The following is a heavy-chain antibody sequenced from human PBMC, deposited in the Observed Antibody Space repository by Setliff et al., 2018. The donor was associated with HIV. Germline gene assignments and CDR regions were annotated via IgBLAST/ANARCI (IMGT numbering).Heavy chain of an antibody. J-gene: IGHJ4*02. V-gene: IGHV4-4*09. D-gene: IGHD6-6*01. Sequence: SETLSLTCTVSGVSISSYYWSWIRQPPGKGLEWIGYIYTSGSTNYNPSLKSRVTISVDTSKNQFSLELTSLTAADTAVYYCATRPRIAARPFDYWGQGMLVTVSS. CDR2: IYTSGST. CDR1: GVSISSYY. CDR3: ATRPRIAARPFDY.